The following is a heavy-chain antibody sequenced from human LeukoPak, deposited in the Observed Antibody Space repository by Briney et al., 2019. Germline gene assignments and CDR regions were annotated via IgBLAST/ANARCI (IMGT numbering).Heavy chain of an antibody. CDR2: ISYDGSNK. V-gene: IGHV3-30-3*01. Sequence: PGGSLRLSCAASGFTFSNAWMNWVRQAPGKGLEWVAVISYDGSNKYYADSVKGRFTISRDNSKNTLYLQMNSLRAEDTAVYYCTRGDYGGNSMDYWGQGTLVTVSS. J-gene: IGHJ4*02. CDR3: TRGDYGGNSMDY. D-gene: IGHD4-23*01. CDR1: GFTFSNAW.